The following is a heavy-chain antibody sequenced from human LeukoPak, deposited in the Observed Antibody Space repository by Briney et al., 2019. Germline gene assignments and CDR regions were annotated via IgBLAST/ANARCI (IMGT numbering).Heavy chain of an antibody. J-gene: IGHJ4*02. CDR2: YYYSGST. D-gene: IGHD3-3*01. CDR1: GGSISSGDYY. CDR3: ARIPGFWSGYYSY. Sequence: SETLSLTCTVSGGSISSGDYYWSRIPQPPGKGLEWIGYYYYSGSTYYNPSLKSRVTISVDTSKNQFSLKLSSVTAADTAVYYCARIPGFWSGYYSYWGQGTLVTVSS. V-gene: IGHV4-30-4*08.